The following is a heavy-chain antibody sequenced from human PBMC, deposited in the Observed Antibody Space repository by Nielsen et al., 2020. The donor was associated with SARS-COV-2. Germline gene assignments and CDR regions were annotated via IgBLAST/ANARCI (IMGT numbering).Heavy chain of an antibody. V-gene: IGHV3-9*01. J-gene: IGHJ4*02. D-gene: IGHD2-21*02. Sequence: GGSLRLSCAASGFTFDDYAMHWARQAPGKGLEWVSGISWNSGSIGYADSVKGRFTISRDNAKNSLYLQMNSLRAEDTALYYCAKGYCGGDCFQEYYFDYWGQGTLVTVSS. CDR2: ISWNSGSI. CDR1: GFTFDDYA. CDR3: AKGYCGGDCFQEYYFDY.